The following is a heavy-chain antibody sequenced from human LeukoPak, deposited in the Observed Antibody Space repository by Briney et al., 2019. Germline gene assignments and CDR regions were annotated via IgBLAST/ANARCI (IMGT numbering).Heavy chain of an antibody. CDR3: ARTSTYYDFWSGYRDFDY. J-gene: IGHJ4*02. V-gene: IGHV4-4*07. Sequence: PSETLSLTCTVSGGSISSYYWSWIRQPAGKGLEWIGRIYTSGSTNYNPSLKSRVTMSVDTSKNQFSLKLSSVTAADTAVYYCARTSTYYDFWSGYRDFDYWGQGTLVTVSS. CDR1: GGSISSYY. D-gene: IGHD3-3*01. CDR2: IYTSGST.